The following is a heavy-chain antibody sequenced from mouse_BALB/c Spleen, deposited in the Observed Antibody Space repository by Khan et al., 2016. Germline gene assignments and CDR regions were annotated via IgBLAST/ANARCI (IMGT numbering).Heavy chain of an antibody. J-gene: IGHJ4*01. V-gene: IGHV5-17*02. Sequence: EVELVESGGGLVQPGGSRKLSCAAAGFTFSSFGMHWVRQAPEKGLEWVAYIGSGGSAIFYADTVKGRFTISRDNPKNTLFLQMTSLRSEDTAMYYCARRGAYYYDSSFHCYGVDYWGQGTSVTVSS. D-gene: IGHD1-1*01. CDR1: GFTFSSFG. CDR3: ARRGAYYYDSSFHCYGVDY. CDR2: IGSGGSAI.